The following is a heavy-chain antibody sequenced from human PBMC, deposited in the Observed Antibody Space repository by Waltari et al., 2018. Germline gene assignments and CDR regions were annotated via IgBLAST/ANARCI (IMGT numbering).Heavy chain of an antibody. CDR3: AKDLELVAVTPGLVD. Sequence: QVQLVESGGGVVQPGRSLRLSCAASGFTFSSYGMHWVHQAPGKGLEWVAGICYDGSNKNYADSVKGRFTISRDNSKNTLYLQMNSLRAEDTAIYYCAKDLELVAVTPGLVDWGQGTLVTVSS. CDR1: GFTFSSYG. CDR2: ICYDGSNK. J-gene: IGHJ4*02. V-gene: IGHV3-30*18. D-gene: IGHD2-15*01.